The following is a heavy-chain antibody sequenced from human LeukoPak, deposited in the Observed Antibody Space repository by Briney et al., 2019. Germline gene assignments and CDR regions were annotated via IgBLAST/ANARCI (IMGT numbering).Heavy chain of an antibody. CDR1: GFTFSSYA. Sequence: PGGSLRLSCAASGFTFSSYAMSWVRQAPGKGLEWVSAISGSGGSTYYADSVKGRFTISRDNSKNTLYLQMNSLRAEDTAVYYCANLGAVAGIGGGGIDYWGQGTLVTVSS. CDR2: ISGSGGST. J-gene: IGHJ4*02. D-gene: IGHD6-19*01. V-gene: IGHV3-23*01. CDR3: ANLGAVAGIGGGGIDY.